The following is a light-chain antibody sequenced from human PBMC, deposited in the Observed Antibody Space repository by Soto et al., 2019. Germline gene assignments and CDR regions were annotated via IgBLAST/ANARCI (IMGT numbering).Light chain of an antibody. J-gene: IGKJ2*01. CDR2: GAS. CDR3: QQYGSSPRT. Sequence: EVVLTQSPGTLSLSPGESATLSCRASQSISATYLAWYQQKPGQPPRLLIYGASSRATGIPDRFSGRGSGTDFTLTINRLEREDFAVYFCQQYGSSPRTFGQGTKLEIK. CDR1: QSISATY. V-gene: IGKV3-20*01.